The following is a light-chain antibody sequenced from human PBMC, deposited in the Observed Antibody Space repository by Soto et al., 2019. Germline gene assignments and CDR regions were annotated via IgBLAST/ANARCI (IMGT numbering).Light chain of an antibody. CDR2: DVS. CDR1: QTISTW. J-gene: IGKJ1*01. Sequence: DIQMTQSPSTLSASVVDTVTVTCRASQTISTWLAWYKQKPGKAPKLLIYDVSTLGRGVPSRFSVIGSGTDFTLPLRSLKPDDSATYDCQPYNTFWTVCQLTKVDIK. V-gene: IGKV1-5*01. CDR3: QPYNTFWT.